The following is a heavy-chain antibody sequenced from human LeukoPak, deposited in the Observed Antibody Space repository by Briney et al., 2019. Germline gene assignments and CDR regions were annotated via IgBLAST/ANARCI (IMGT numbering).Heavy chain of an antibody. CDR1: GYTFTSYG. Sequence: GASVKVSCKASGYTFTSYGISWVRQATGQGLEWMGWMNPNSGNTGYAQKFQGRVTITRNTSISTAYMELSSLRSEDTAVYYCARGPAYYDFWSGYYYYYYMDVWGKGTTVTVSS. CDR2: MNPNSGNT. CDR3: ARGPAYYDFWSGYYYYYYMDV. J-gene: IGHJ6*03. D-gene: IGHD3-3*01. V-gene: IGHV1-8*03.